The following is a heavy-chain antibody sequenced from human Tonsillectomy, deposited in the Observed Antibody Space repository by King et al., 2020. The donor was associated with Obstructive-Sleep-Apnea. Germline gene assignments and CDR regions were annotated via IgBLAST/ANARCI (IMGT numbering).Heavy chain of an antibody. Sequence: QLVQSGAEGKNPGASVKVSCKASGYTFTSYDINWVRQATGQGLEWMGWMNPNSGNQGFAQKFQGRVTMTRNTSISTAYMELSSLRSEDSAVYYCARGRGHGGWFDPWGQGTLVTVSS. D-gene: IGHD3-3*01. J-gene: IGHJ5*02. CDR1: GYTFTSYD. V-gene: IGHV1-8*01. CDR3: ARGRGHGGWFDP. CDR2: MNPNSGNQ.